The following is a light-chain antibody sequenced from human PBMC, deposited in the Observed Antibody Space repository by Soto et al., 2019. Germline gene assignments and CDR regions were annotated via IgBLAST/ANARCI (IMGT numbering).Light chain of an antibody. Sequence: QSVLTQPASVSGSPGQSITISCTGTSSDIGGYNSVSWYQQHPGRAPRLIIYEVTNRPSGVSNRFSASKSGNTASLTISGLQAEDDSDYYCTYYTPLVTLGSVFGTGNKVTDL. J-gene: IGLJ1*01. CDR1: SSDIGGYNS. CDR2: EVT. CDR3: TYYTPLVTLGSV. V-gene: IGLV2-14*01.